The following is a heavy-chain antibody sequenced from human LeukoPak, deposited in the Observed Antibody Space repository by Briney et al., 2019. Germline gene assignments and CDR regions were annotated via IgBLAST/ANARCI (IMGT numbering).Heavy chain of an antibody. J-gene: IGHJ6*03. Sequence: GGSLRLSCAASGFIFNDYYMTWIRQAPGKGLEWVSYISSSGSTIYYADSVKGRFTISRDNAKNSLYLQMNSLRAEDTAVYYCARGSHYYGSEDYYYYYYMDVWGIGTTVTVSS. CDR1: GFIFNDYY. D-gene: IGHD3-10*01. CDR3: ARGSHYYGSEDYYYYYYMDV. CDR2: ISSSGSTI. V-gene: IGHV3-11*04.